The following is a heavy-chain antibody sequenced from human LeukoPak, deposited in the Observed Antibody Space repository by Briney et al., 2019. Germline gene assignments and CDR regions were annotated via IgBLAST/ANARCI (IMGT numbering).Heavy chain of an antibody. D-gene: IGHD3-22*01. CDR3: ARFYYDSSGYYSYYFDY. Sequence: NSSETLSLTCTVSGDSISSYYCSWIRQPPGKGLEWIGYIYYSGSTSYNPSLKSRVTISVDTSKNQFSLKLSSVTAADTAVYYCARFYYDSSGYYSYYFDYWGQGTLVTVSS. CDR1: GDSISSYY. CDR2: IYYSGST. V-gene: IGHV4-59*12. J-gene: IGHJ4*02.